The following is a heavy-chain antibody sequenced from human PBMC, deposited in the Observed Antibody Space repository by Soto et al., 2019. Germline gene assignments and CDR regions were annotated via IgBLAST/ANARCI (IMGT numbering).Heavy chain of an antibody. V-gene: IGHV4-39*01. CDR1: GGSISSSSYY. CDR2: IYYSGGT. J-gene: IGHJ4*02. CDR3: ARQKIGYSYGYGEVEDFDY. D-gene: IGHD5-18*01. Sequence: SDTLSLTCTVSGGSISSSSYYWGWIRQPPGKGLEWIGSIYYSGGTYYNPSLKSRVTVSVDTSKNQFSLKLSSVTAADTAVYYCARQKIGYSYGYGEVEDFDYWGQGTLVTVSS.